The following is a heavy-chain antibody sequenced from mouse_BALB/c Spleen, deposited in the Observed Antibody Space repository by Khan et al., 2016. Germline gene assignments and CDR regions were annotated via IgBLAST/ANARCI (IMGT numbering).Heavy chain of an antibody. D-gene: IGHD1-1*01. CDR3: ARIKKEVAAYFGY. V-gene: IGHV1S81*02. CDR2: TNPTNGRT. Sequence: QVQLKQSGAELVKAGASVKMSCKASGYTFTSYWMHWVKQRLGQGLEWFAETNPTNGRTYYNEKFKSKATLTVDKSSSTAYMLLSGPTFEGSAVYYCARIKKEVAAYFGYWGQGTTVTVSS. J-gene: IGHJ2*01. CDR1: GYTFTSYW.